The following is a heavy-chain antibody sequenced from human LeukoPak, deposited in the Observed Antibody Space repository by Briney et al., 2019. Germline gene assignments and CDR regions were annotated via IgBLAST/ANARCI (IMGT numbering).Heavy chain of an antibody. CDR3: TTALFYDFWSGWHYFDY. CDR2: IKSKTDGGTK. CDR1: GFTFSNAW. D-gene: IGHD3-3*01. V-gene: IGHV3-15*01. Sequence: GGSLRLSCAASGFTFSNAWMSWVRQAPGKGLEWVGRIKSKTDGGTKDYAAPVKGRFTISRDDSKNTLYLQMNSLKTEDTAVYYCTTALFYDFWSGWHYFDYWGQGTLVTVSS. J-gene: IGHJ4*02.